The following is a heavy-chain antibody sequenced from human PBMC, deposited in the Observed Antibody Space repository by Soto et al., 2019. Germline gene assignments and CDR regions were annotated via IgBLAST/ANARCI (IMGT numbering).Heavy chain of an antibody. CDR2: INPIGGST. Sequence: ASVEVSCKASGYTFTSYHVHWVRQAPGQGLEWMGMINPIGGSTNYAQKFQGRVTMTRDTSRSTVYTGLSSTRSEDTAVYYCARALNCYDPLDIWGKGTMGPGFS. V-gene: IGHV1-46*01. CDR1: GYTFTSYH. J-gene: IGHJ3*02. D-gene: IGHD2-2*01. CDR3: ARALNCYDPLDI.